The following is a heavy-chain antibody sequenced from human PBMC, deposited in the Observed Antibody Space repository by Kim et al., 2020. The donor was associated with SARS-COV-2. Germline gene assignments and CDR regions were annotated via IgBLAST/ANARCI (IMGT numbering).Heavy chain of an antibody. J-gene: IGHJ4*02. CDR1: GFTFSSYW. CDR3: ASGWPGSGYYGDYFDY. CDR2: IKQDGSEK. Sequence: GGSLRLSCAASGFTFSSYWMSWVRQAPGKGLEWVANIKQDGSEKYYVDSVKGRFTISRDNAKNSLYLQMNSLRAEDTAVYYCASGWPGSGYYGDYFDYWGQGTLVTVSS. D-gene: IGHD3-22*01. V-gene: IGHV3-7*01.